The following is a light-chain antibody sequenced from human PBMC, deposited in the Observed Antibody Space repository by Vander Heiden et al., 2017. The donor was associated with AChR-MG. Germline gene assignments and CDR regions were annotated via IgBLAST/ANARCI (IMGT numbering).Light chain of an antibody. J-gene: IGKJ4*01. CDR2: DAS. V-gene: IGKV1-33*01. CDR3: QQDDNLPHT. CDR1: QDISNY. Sequence: DIQMTQSPSSLSASVGDRVTITCQASQDISNYLNWYQQKPGKAPKLLIYDASNLETGVPSRFSASGSGTDFTFTISSLQPEDIATYYCQQDDNLPHTFGGRTKVDIK.